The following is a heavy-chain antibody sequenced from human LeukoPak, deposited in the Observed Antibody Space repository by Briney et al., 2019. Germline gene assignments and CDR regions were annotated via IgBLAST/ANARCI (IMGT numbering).Heavy chain of an antibody. CDR1: GGSIGSSGFY. CDR3: VRHVSSGWDYYNGLDV. J-gene: IGHJ6*02. V-gene: IGHV4-39*01. Sequence: SETLSLTCKVSGGSIGSSGFYWGWIRQPPGKGLEWIGSIYYPESTHYNPSLESRVTISVDTSKYQVSLTLSSVTATDTAVYYCVRHVSSGWDYYNGLDVWGQGATVTVSS. D-gene: IGHD6-19*01. CDR2: IYYPEST.